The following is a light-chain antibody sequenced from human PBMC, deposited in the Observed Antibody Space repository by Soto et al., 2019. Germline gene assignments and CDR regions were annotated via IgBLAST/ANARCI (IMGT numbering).Light chain of an antibody. Sequence: DIQMTQSPSSRSASIGDRVTMTCQASQDIGNYLNWFQQRPGKAPTLLISDASHLQPGVPSRFSVSGSGTEFTLTISSLQPDDFATYYCQQYNSYSGYTFGQGTKLEIK. J-gene: IGKJ2*01. CDR3: QQYNSYSGYT. CDR1: QDIGNY. CDR2: DAS. V-gene: IGKV1-33*01.